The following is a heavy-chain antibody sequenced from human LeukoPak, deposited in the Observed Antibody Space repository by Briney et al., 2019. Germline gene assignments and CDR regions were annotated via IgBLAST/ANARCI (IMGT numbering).Heavy chain of an antibody. V-gene: IGHV3-30*18. J-gene: IGHJ4*02. CDR1: GFTFSSYE. CDR3: AKDAAVVNFRDYFDY. Sequence: GGSLRLSCAASGFTFSSYEMNWVRQAPGKGLEWVAVISYDGSNKYYADSVKGRFTISRDNSKNTLYLQMNSLRAEDTAVYYCAKDAAVVNFRDYFDYWGQGTLVTVSS. CDR2: ISYDGSNK. D-gene: IGHD4-23*01.